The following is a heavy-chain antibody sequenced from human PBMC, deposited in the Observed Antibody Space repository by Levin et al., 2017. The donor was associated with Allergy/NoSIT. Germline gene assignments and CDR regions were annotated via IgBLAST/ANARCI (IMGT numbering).Heavy chain of an antibody. CDR2: ISSSGSTI. CDR3: ARAWGAYYFDY. D-gene: IGHD3-16*01. CDR1: GFTFSDYY. J-gene: IGHJ4*02. Sequence: GESLKISSAASGFTFSDYYMSWIRQAPGKGLEWVSYISSSGSTIYYADSVKGRFTISRDNAKNSLYLQMNSLRAEDTAVYYCARAWGAYYFDYWGQGTLVTVSS. V-gene: IGHV3-11*01.